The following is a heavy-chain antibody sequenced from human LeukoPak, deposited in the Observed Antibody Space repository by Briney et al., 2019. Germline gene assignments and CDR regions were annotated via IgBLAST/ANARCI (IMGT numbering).Heavy chain of an antibody. CDR3: AKDQDSSGYGDY. V-gene: IGHV3-23*01. CDR2: ISSTGGST. J-gene: IGHJ4*02. CDR1: GFTFSICA. Sequence: PGGSLRLSCAASGFTFSICAMTWVRQAPGKGLEWVSSISSTGGSTYYADSVKGRFTISRDNSKNTLFLQMNSLRAEDTAVYYCAKDQDSSGYGDYWGQGTLVTVSS. D-gene: IGHD3-22*01.